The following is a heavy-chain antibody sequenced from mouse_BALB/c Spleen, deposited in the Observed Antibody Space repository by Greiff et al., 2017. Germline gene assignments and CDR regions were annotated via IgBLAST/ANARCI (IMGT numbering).Heavy chain of an antibody. Sequence: EVQLQQSGPGLVKPSQTLSLTCSVTGDSITSGYWNWIRKFPGNKLEYMGYISYSGSTYYNPSLKSRISITRDTSKNQYYLQLNSVTTEDTATYYCARETTTRGWFAYWGQGTLVTVSA. CDR2: ISYSGST. J-gene: IGHJ3*01. CDR3: ARETTTRGWFAY. CDR1: GDSITSGY. D-gene: IGHD1-1*01. V-gene: IGHV3-8*02.